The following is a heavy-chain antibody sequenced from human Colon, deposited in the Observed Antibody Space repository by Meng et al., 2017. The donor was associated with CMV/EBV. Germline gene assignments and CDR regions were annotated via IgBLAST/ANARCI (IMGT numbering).Heavy chain of an antibody. Sequence: ASVMVSCNSSGYTFTNYDINGLRQAAGQGLEWRGWMNVNSGNTVYAQKSQGRVSITRNTTITTAYMELSSLTSDDTAVYYCARGHYDFWSGNSYSYGMDAWGQGTMVTVSS. V-gene: IGHV1-8*02. CDR2: MNVNSGNT. D-gene: IGHD3-3*01. J-gene: IGHJ6*02. CDR3: ARGHYDFWSGNSYSYGMDA. CDR1: GYTFTNYD.